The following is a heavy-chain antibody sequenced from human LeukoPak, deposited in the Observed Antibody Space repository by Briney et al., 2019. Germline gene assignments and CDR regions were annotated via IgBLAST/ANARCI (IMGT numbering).Heavy chain of an antibody. CDR3: ARDLDYYDSTWFDP. CDR2: ITYSGST. CDR1: GYSINSEYF. Sequence: SETLSLTCTVSGYSINSEYFWAWIRQPPGKGLEWIGSITYSGSTYYNPSLKSRVTISVDTSKNQFSLKLISVTAADTAVYYCARDLDYYDSTWFDPWGQGTLVTVSS. J-gene: IGHJ5*02. V-gene: IGHV4-38-2*02. D-gene: IGHD3-22*01.